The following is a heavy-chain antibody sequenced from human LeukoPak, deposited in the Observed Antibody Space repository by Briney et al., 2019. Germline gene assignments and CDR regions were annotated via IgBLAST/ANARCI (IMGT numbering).Heavy chain of an antibody. CDR3: AKDLRYSSSWSSGWFDP. J-gene: IGHJ5*02. Sequence: VASVTVSCKASGYTFTDYYLHWVRQAPGQGLQWMGWINPESGGTNYAHMFQGRVTMTRDTSGSTAYMELNRLRSDDKAIYYCAKDLRYSSSWSSGWFDPWGQGTLVTVSS. V-gene: IGHV1-2*02. CDR2: INPESGGT. D-gene: IGHD6-13*01. CDR1: GYTFTDYY.